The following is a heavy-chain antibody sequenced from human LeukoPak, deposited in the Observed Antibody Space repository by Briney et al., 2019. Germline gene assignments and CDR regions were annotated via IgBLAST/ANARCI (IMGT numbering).Heavy chain of an antibody. CDR2: IRKKAYGGTT. Sequence: PGGSLRLSCTASGFTFGAYRMSCVRQAPGEGLEWVGFIRKKAYGGTTEYAASVKGRFTISRDDSKSIAYLQMNSLKTEDTAVYYCARDDSPDDYWGQGTLVTVSS. V-gene: IGHV3-49*04. CDR1: GFTFGAYR. J-gene: IGHJ4*02. D-gene: IGHD3-22*01. CDR3: ARDDSPDDY.